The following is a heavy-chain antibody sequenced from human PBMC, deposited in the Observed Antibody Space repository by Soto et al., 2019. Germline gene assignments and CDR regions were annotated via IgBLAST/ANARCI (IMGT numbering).Heavy chain of an antibody. D-gene: IGHD6-13*01. Sequence: SETLSLTCTVSGGSISSGGYYWSWIRQHPGKGLEWIGYIYYSGSTYYNPSLKSRVTISVDTSKNQFSLKLSSVTAADTAVYYCARVAEIATFYFDYWGQGTLVTVSS. V-gene: IGHV4-31*03. CDR3: ARVAEIATFYFDY. CDR1: GGSISSGGYY. CDR2: IYYSGST. J-gene: IGHJ4*02.